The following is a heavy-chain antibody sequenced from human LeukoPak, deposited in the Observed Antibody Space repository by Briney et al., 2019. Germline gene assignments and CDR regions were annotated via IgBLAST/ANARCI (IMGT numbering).Heavy chain of an antibody. J-gene: IGHJ4*02. CDR2: IDPNSGGT. D-gene: IGHD3/OR15-3a*01. Sequence: RASVKVSCTASGYTFTGKFIHWVRQAPGQGLEWMGWIDPNSGGTDYAQKFRGRVTMTRDTSTSTAYMDLSSLISDDTAVYYCARDREGLAYFDYWGQGTLVTVSS. V-gene: IGHV1-2*02. CDR1: GYTFTGKF. CDR3: ARDREGLAYFDY.